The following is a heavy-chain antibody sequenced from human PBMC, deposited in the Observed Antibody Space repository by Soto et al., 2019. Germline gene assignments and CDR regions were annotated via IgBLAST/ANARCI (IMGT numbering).Heavy chain of an antibody. CDR2: ISAYNGNT. CDR1: GYTFTSYG. V-gene: IGHV1-18*01. Sequence: GASVKVSCKASGYTFTSYGISWARQAPGQGLEWMGWISAYNGNTNYAQKLQGRVTMTTDTSTSTAYMELRSLRSDDTAVYYCASRAYCGGDCYPSDAFDIWGQGTMVTVSS. J-gene: IGHJ3*02. CDR3: ASRAYCGGDCYPSDAFDI. D-gene: IGHD2-21*02.